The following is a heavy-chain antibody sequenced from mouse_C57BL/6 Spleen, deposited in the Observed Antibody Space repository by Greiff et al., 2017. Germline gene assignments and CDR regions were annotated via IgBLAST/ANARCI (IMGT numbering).Heavy chain of an antibody. CDR2: INPNNGGT. V-gene: IGHV1-18*01. CDR1: GYTFTDYN. D-gene: IGHD4-1*01. CDR3: AREKTGTGYFDV. J-gene: IGHJ1*03. Sequence: EVQLQESGPELVKPGASVKIPCKASGYTFTDYNMDWVKQSHGKSLEWIGDINPNNGGTIYNQKFKGKATLTVDKSSSTAYMELRSLTSEDTAVYYCAREKTGTGYFDVWGTGTTVTVSS.